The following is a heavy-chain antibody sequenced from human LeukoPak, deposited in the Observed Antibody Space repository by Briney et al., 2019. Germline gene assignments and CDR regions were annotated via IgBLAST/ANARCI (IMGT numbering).Heavy chain of an antibody. CDR2: ISSSSSYL. J-gene: IGHJ4*02. V-gene: IGHV3-21*01. D-gene: IGHD5-24*01. CDR3: AFSKDGYNNNFDY. Sequence: PGGSLRLSCAASGLTFSNYAMSWVRQAPGKGLEWVSSISSSSSYLYYADSVKGRFAISRDNAKNSLYLQMNSLRAEDTAVYYCAFSKDGYNNNFDYWGQGTLVTVSS. CDR1: GLTFSNYA.